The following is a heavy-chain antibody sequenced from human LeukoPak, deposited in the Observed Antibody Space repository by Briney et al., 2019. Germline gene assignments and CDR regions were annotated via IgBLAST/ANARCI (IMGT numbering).Heavy chain of an antibody. D-gene: IGHD6-13*01. J-gene: IGHJ4*02. CDR3: ARRYSSSWTHFDY. V-gene: IGHV5-51*01. CDR2: IYPGDSDT. CDR1: GYSFTSYW. Sequence: GESLKISCKGSGYSFTSYWIGWVRQMPGKGLEWMGIIYPGDSDTRYSPSFQGQVTILADKSISTAYLQWSSLKASDTAMYYCARRYSSSWTHFDYWGQGTLVTVSS.